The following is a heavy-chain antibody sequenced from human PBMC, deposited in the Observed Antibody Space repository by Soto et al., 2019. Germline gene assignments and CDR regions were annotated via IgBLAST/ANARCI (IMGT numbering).Heavy chain of an antibody. D-gene: IGHD3-3*01. CDR2: IYYSGST. V-gene: IGHV4-30-4*01. CDR3: ARGRGYYDFWSGYAFDI. Sequence: SETLSLTCTVSGGSISSGDYYWSWIRQPPGKGLEWIGYIYYSGSTYYNPSLKSRVTISVDTSKNQFSLKLSSVTAADTAVYYCARGRGYYDFWSGYAFDIWGQGTMVTVSS. J-gene: IGHJ3*02. CDR1: GGSISSGDYY.